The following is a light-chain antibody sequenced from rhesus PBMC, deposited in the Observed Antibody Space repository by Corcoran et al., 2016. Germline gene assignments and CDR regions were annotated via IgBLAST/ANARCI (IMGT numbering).Light chain of an antibody. CDR3: YQYSSGWT. Sequence: QVILTQSPGTLSLSPGERATLSCRASQSVSSYLAWYQQKPGQAPRHLIYGASSRATGVADRFSGSGSVTDFTLTISSLETEDVGVYHCYQYSSGWTFGQGTKVEIK. CDR2: GAS. CDR1: QSVSSY. V-gene: IGKV3-10*01. J-gene: IGKJ1*01.